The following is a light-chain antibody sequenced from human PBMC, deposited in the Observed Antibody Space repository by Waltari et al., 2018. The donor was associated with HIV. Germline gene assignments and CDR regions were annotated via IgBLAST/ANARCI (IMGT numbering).Light chain of an antibody. CDR3: QHYYSTPPT. CDR1: QGIGNS. CDR2: AAS. Sequence: DIQMTQSPSSLSASVGGRVTLPCRASQGIGNSLAWYQPKPGKAPKLLLYAASRLQSGVPSRFSGSGSGTDYTLTISSLQPEDFATYYCQHYYSTPPTFGQGTKLEIK. J-gene: IGKJ2*01. V-gene: IGKV1-NL1*01.